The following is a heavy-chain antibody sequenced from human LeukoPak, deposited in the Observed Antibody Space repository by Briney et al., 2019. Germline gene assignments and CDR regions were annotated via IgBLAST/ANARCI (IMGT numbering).Heavy chain of an antibody. V-gene: IGHV4-59*01. CDR2: IYYSEST. CDR3: ARGRAYSGSYQHTDY. J-gene: IGHJ4*02. D-gene: IGHD1-26*01. Sequence: SETLSLTCTVSGDSISNYYWSWIRQPPGKGLEWIGYIYYSESTNYSPSLRSRVTISLDTSKNQFSLKLASVTAADTAVYYCARGRAYSGSYQHTDYWGQGTLVTVSS. CDR1: GDSISNYY.